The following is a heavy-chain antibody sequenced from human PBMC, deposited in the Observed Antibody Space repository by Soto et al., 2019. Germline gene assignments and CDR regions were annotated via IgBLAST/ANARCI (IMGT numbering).Heavy chain of an antibody. CDR2: INQDGSET. CDR3: ARYLSSGPIDY. J-gene: IGHJ4*02. Sequence: EVQMVGSGGGLVQSGGSLRLSWEAAGFTFATYWMSWVRQAPGKGLEWLAKINQDGSETHYGDSVRGRWSISRDNVRNSGYLQMNSLSAEDTAVYYCARYLSSGPIDYWGQGTLVTVSS. D-gene: IGHD2-8*02. CDR1: GFTFATYW. V-gene: IGHV3-7*04.